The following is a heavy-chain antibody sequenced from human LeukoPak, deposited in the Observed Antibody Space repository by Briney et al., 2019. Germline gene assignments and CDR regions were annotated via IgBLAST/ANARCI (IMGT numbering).Heavy chain of an antibody. V-gene: IGHV4-39*07. Sequence: PSETLSLTCTVSGGSISSSSYYWGWIRQPPGKGLEWIGSIYYSGSTYYNPSLKSRVTISVDTPKNQFSLKLSSVTAADTAVYYCARDSSSCFDYWGQGTLVTVSS. J-gene: IGHJ4*02. CDR2: IYYSGST. CDR3: ARDSSSCFDY. CDR1: GGSISSSSYY. D-gene: IGHD6-6*01.